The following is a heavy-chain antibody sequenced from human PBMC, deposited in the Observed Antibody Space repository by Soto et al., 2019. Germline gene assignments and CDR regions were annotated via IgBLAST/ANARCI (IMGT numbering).Heavy chain of an antibody. V-gene: IGHV4-30-4*01. CDR1: GGSISSGDYY. J-gene: IGHJ3*02. Sequence: SETLSLTCTVSGGSISSGDYYWSWIRQPPGKGLEWIGYIYYSGSTYYNPSLKSRVTISVDTSKNQFSLKLSSVTAADTAVYYCARGETSYYYDSSGYYYVSGAFDIWGQGTMVTVSS. D-gene: IGHD3-22*01. CDR3: ARGETSYYYDSSGYYYVSGAFDI. CDR2: IYYSGST.